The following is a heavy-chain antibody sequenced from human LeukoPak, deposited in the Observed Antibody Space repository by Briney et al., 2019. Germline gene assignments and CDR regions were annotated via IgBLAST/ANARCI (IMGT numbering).Heavy chain of an antibody. Sequence: PSETLSLTCTVSGGSISSDDCYWSWIRQPPGKGLEWIGYIYYSGSTNYNPSLKSRVTISVDTSKNQFSLKLSSVTAADTAVYYCARLRYCGGDCYSGIFDYWGQGTLVTVSS. CDR2: IYYSGST. CDR3: ARLRYCGGDCYSGIFDY. J-gene: IGHJ4*02. V-gene: IGHV4-61*08. D-gene: IGHD2-21*02. CDR1: GGSISSDDCY.